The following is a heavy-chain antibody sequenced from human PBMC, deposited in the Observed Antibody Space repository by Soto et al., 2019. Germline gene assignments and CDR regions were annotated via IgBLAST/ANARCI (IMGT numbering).Heavy chain of an antibody. CDR1: GFTFSSYA. J-gene: IGHJ6*03. Sequence: PGGSLRLSCAASGFTFSSYAMSWVRQAPGKGLEWVSAISGSGGSTYYADSVKGRFTISRDNSKNTLYLQMNSLRAEDTAVYYCAKVGEKLRNLRFLEWSSYYYYMDVWGKGTTVTVSS. CDR3: AKVGEKLRNLRFLEWSSYYYYMDV. V-gene: IGHV3-23*01. D-gene: IGHD3-3*01. CDR2: ISGSGGST.